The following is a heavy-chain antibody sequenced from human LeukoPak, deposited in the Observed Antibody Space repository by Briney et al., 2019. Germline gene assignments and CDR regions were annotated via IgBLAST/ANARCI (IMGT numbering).Heavy chain of an antibody. Sequence: PSETLSLTCAVYGGSFSGYYWSWIRQPPGKGLEWIGEINHSGSTNYNPSLKSRGTISVDTSKNQFSLKLSSVTAADTAVYYCARDRSHTYYYGSGSYPFSGFDPWGQGTLVTVSS. CDR1: GGSFSGYY. CDR3: ARDRSHTYYYGSGSYPFSGFDP. CDR2: INHSGST. D-gene: IGHD3-10*01. V-gene: IGHV4-34*01. J-gene: IGHJ5*02.